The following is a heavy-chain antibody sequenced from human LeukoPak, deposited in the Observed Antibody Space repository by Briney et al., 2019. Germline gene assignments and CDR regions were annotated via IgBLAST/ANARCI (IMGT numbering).Heavy chain of an antibody. D-gene: IGHD3-16*01. V-gene: IGHV3-30-3*01. CDR3: AREMAMGG. J-gene: IGHJ4*02. CDR2: ISYDGSNK. Sequence: PGGSLRLSCAASGFTFSSYVMHWVRQAPGKGLEWVAVISYDGSNKYYADSVKGRFTTSRDNSKNTLYLQMNSLRAEDTAVYYCAREMAMGGWGQGTLVTVSS. CDR1: GFTFSSYV.